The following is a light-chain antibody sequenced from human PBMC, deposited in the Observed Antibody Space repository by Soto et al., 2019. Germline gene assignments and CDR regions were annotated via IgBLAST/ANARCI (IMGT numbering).Light chain of an antibody. J-gene: IGLJ1*01. Sequence: QSVLTQPPSVSGAPGQRVTISCTGSSSNIGAGYDVHWYQQLPGTAPKLLIYDNINRPSGVPDRFSGSKSGTSASLAITGLQAEDEADYYGQSYDSSLSGYVVGTGTKLTVL. CDR1: SSNIGAGYD. CDR3: QSYDSSLSGYV. CDR2: DNI. V-gene: IGLV1-40*01.